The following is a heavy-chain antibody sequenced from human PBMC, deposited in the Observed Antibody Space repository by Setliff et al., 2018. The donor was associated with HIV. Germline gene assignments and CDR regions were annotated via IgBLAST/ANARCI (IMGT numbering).Heavy chain of an antibody. J-gene: IGHJ6*03. Sequence: ASVKVSCKASGYTFSGYYLHWVRRAPGQGLEWMGWINPNSGATGYAQKFQGRVTMTRNTSISTAYMELSSLRSEDTAVYYCTRLPPPYYYMDVWGKGTTVTVSS. CDR3: TRLPPPYYYMDV. V-gene: IGHV1-8*02. CDR1: GYTFSGYY. CDR2: INPNSGAT.